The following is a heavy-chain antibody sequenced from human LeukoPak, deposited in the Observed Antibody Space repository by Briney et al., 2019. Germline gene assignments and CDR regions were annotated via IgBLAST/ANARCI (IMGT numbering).Heavy chain of an antibody. J-gene: IGHJ4*02. CDR3: ARGGTYYDFWSGYPSFDY. V-gene: IGHV1-2*02. D-gene: IGHD3-3*01. CDR1: GYTFTGYY. Sequence: VASVTVSCKASGYTFTGYYMHWVRQAPGQGLEWMGWINPNSGGTNYAQKFQGRVTMTRDTSISTAYMELSRLRSDDTAVYYCARGGTYYDFWSGYPSFDYWGQGTLVTVSS. CDR2: INPNSGGT.